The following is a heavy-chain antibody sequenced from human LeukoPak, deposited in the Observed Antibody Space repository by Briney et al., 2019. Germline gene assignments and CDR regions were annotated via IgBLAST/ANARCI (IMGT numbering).Heavy chain of an antibody. V-gene: IGHV1-18*01. D-gene: IGHD2-2*01. CDR3: ARGGYCSSTSCPDWFDP. Sequence: ASVKVSCKASGYTFTSYGISWVRQAPGQGLEWMGWISAYNGNTNYAQKFQGRVTMTRNTSISTAYMELSSLRSEDTAVYYCARGGYCSSTSCPDWFDPWGQGTLVTVSS. CDR1: GYTFTSYG. J-gene: IGHJ5*02. CDR2: ISAYNGNT.